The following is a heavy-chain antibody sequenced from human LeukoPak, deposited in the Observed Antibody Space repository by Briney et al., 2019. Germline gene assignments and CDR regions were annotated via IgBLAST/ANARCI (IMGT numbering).Heavy chain of an antibody. D-gene: IGHD5-24*01. CDR3: AQGGGDGYNFSPFGY. Sequence: GGSLRLSCAASGFTFSSYAMSWVRQAPGKGLEWVSAISGSGGSTYYAGSVKGRFTIPRDNSKNTLSLQMNRLRAEDTAVYYCAQGGGDGYNFSPFGYWGQGTLVTVSS. J-gene: IGHJ4*02. CDR2: ISGSGGST. V-gene: IGHV3-23*01. CDR1: GFTFSSYA.